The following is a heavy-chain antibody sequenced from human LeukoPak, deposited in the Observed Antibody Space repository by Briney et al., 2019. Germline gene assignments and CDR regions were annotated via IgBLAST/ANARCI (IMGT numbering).Heavy chain of an antibody. CDR3: ARAYYESSAYRHAVYFDY. D-gene: IGHD3-22*01. V-gene: IGHV1-46*01. Sequence: ASVKVSCKAPGYTFTSYYMHWVRQAPGQGLEWMGIINPSDDSTRYAQKFQGRVTMTKDTSTNTVYMHLSSLSSDDTAVYYCARAYYESSAYRHAVYFDYWGQGTLVTVSS. CDR1: GYTFTSYY. J-gene: IGHJ4*02. CDR2: INPSDDST.